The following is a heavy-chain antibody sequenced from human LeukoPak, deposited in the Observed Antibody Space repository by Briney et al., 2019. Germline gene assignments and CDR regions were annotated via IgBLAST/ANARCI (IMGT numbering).Heavy chain of an antibody. V-gene: IGHV5-51*01. CDR3: ARFEGGGNPLNIDY. D-gene: IGHD2-15*01. J-gene: IGHJ4*02. CDR1: GYSFTSYW. CDR2: IYPGDSHP. Sequence: GESLKISCKGSGYSFTSYWIGWERQMPGKGLEWMGIIYPGDSHPRYSPSFQGQVTVSVDKSLNTAYLQWRGLNASDTAMYYCARFEGGGNPLNIDYWGQGTLVTVSS.